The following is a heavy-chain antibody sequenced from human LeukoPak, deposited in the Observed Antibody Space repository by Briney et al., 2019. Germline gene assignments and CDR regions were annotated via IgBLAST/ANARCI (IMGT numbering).Heavy chain of an antibody. CDR3: ARDSYDFWSGQNWFDP. CDR1: GFTFSSYS. V-gene: IGHV3-21*01. Sequence: PGGSLRLSCAASGFTFSSYSMNWVRQAPEKGLEWVSSISSSSSYIYYADSVKGRFTISRDNAKNSLYLQMNSLRAEDTAVYYCARDSYDFWSGQNWFDPWGQGTLVTVSS. CDR2: ISSSSSYI. D-gene: IGHD3-3*01. J-gene: IGHJ5*02.